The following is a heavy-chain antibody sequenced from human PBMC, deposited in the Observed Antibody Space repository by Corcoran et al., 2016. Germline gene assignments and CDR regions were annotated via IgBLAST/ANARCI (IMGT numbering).Heavy chain of an antibody. CDR3: ARDRGGYQLLRLSWFDP. J-gene: IGHJ5*02. V-gene: IGHV1-46*01. D-gene: IGHD2-2*01. CDR2: INPSGGST. CDR1: GYTFTSYY. Sequence: QVQLVQSGAEVKKPGASVKVSCKASGYTFTSYYMHWVRQAPGQGLEWMGIINPSGGSTSYAQKFQGRVTMTRDTSTSTVYMELSSLRSEDTAVYYCARDRGGYQLLRLSWFDPWGQGTLVTVSS.